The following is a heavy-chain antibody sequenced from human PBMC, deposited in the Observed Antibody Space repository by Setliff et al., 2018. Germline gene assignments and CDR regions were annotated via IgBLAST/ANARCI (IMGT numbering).Heavy chain of an antibody. J-gene: IGHJ4*02. CDR2: IGDSGNSA. CDR1: GFAFTSYD. Sequence: PGGSLRFSCVTSGFAFTSYDMTWVRQAPGKGLEWVSSIGDSGNSAYYADSVKGRFTISRDNSKNTVYVQMNSLRAEDTAVYYCARNTDLRNGFDYWGQGTLVTVSS. V-gene: IGHV3-23*01. D-gene: IGHD5-18*01. CDR3: ARNTDLRNGFDY.